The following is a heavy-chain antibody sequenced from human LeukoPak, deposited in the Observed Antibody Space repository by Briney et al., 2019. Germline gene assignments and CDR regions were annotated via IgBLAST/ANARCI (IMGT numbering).Heavy chain of an antibody. Sequence: GGSLRLSCAASGFNVNSNYMTWVRQAPGKGLERVSVIYSGGSTYYGDSVKGRFTISRDNSKNTVYLQMNNVRAEDTAVYYCASAGASSFLHWGQGILVTVSS. CDR2: IYSGGST. CDR1: GFNVNSNY. V-gene: IGHV3-53*01. D-gene: IGHD2-2*01. CDR3: ASAGASSFLH. J-gene: IGHJ4*02.